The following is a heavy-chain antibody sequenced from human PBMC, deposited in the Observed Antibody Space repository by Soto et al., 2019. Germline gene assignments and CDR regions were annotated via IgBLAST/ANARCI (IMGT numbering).Heavy chain of an antibody. CDR2: IDLSGSMT. J-gene: IGHJ4*02. CDR3: AKGPSSRFSTSDY. CDR1: GFSFSDYS. Sequence: GGSLRLSCAASGFSFSDYSMNWVRQAPGKGLEWVSFIDLSGSMTHYRESVKGRFTIFKDKSKNTLYLQMNSLRAEDTAVYYCAKGPSSRFSTSDYWGQGTLVTVSS. V-gene: IGHV3-23*05. D-gene: IGHD2-2*01.